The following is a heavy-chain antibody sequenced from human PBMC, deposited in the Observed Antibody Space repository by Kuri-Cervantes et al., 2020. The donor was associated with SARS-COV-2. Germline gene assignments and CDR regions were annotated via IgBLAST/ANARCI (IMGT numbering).Heavy chain of an antibody. CDR1: GFTFSSYE. Sequence: GESLKISCAAPGFTFSSYEMNWVRQAPGKGLEWVSYISSSGSTIYYADSVKGRFTISRDNAKNSLYLQMNSLRAEDTAVYYCASSIASGAFDIWGQGTMVTVSS. V-gene: IGHV3-48*03. CDR3: ASSIASGAFDI. D-gene: IGHD1-26*01. CDR2: ISSSGSTI. J-gene: IGHJ3*02.